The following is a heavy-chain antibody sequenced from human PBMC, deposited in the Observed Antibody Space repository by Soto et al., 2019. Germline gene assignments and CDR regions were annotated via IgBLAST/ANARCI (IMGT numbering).Heavy chain of an antibody. V-gene: IGHV3-30-3*01. CDR2: ISYDGSNK. J-gene: IGHJ6*02. CDR3: ARNITGTRYGMDV. D-gene: IGHD1-7*01. CDR1: GFTFSSYA. Sequence: QVQLVESGGGVVQPGRSLRLSCAASGFTFSSYAMHWVRQAPGKGLEWVAVISYDGSNKYYADSVKGRFTISRDNSKNTLYLQMNRLRAEDTAVYYCARNITGTRYGMDVWGQGTTVTVSS.